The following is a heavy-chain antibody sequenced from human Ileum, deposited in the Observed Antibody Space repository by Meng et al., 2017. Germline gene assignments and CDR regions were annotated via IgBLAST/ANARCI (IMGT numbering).Heavy chain of an antibody. D-gene: IGHD5-18*01. CDR1: GFTFSSYA. J-gene: IGHJ5*02. CDR3: AKEGYSSGPWFDP. Sequence: GESLKISCAAFGFTFSSYAMSWVRQAPGKGLEWVSAISGSGGSTYYADSVKGRFTISRDNSKNTLYLQMHSLRAEDTAVYYCAKEGYSSGPWFDPWGQGTLVTVSS. CDR2: ISGSGGST. V-gene: IGHV3-23*01.